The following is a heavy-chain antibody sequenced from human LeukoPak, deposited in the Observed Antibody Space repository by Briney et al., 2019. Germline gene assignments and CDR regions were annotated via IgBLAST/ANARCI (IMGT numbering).Heavy chain of an antibody. J-gene: IGHJ4*02. V-gene: IGHV4-59*01. Sequence: SETLSLTCTVSGGSIISYFWSWIRQPPGKGPEWIGYILDSGTTNYNPITNYNPSLKSRVTVSLDTSKNHFSLKLSSVTAADTAVYFCARGGVTTIAQYDYWGQGILVTVSS. D-gene: IGHD5-12*01. CDR3: ARGGVTTIAQYDY. CDR1: GGSIISYF. CDR2: ILDSGTT.